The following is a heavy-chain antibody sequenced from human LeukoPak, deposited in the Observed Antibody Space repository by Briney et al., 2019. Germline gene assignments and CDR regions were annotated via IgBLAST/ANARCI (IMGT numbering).Heavy chain of an antibody. V-gene: IGHV4-59*01. Sequence: SETLSLTCTVSGGSISSYYWSWIRQPPGKGLEWIGYIYYSGSTNYNPSLKSRVTISVDTSKNQFSLKLSSVTAADTAVYYCAKLYSSFDFAYWGQGTLVTVSS. D-gene: IGHD6-6*01. CDR2: IYYSGST. CDR1: GGSISSYY. J-gene: IGHJ4*02. CDR3: AKLYSSFDFAY.